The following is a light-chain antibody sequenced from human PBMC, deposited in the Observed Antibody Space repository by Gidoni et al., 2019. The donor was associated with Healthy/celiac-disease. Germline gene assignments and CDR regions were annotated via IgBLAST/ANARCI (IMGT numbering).Light chain of an antibody. V-gene: IGKV1-39*01. J-gene: IGKJ4*01. CDR3: QQSYSTPFT. Sequence: DIQMTQSPSSLSASVGDRVTITCRASQSIRSYLSRYQQKPGKAPKLLIYAASCLQSGVPSRFSVIGSGTDFTLTISSLQPEDFATYYCQQSYSTPFTFGGGTKVEIK. CDR1: QSIRSY. CDR2: AAS.